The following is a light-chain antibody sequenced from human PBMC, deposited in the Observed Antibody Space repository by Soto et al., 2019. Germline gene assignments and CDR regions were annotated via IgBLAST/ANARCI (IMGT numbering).Light chain of an antibody. CDR1: QDVSSA. J-gene: IGKJ1*01. CDR2: DAS. V-gene: IGKV3D-11*01. CDR3: LLDISCFLA. Sequence: DIQLTQSPSSLSSSAGERATISCRASQDVSSALAWYQQKPGQAPKLLIYDASNWPSGVPSRFSGSRSGTDFTLTISSLQPEDFAAYYCLLDISCFLAFGQGTKVDIK.